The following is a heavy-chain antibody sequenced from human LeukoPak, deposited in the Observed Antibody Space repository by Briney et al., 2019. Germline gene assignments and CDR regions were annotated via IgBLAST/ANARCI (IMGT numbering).Heavy chain of an antibody. D-gene: IGHD5-12*01. CDR1: GFTFSSYA. CDR2: ISGSGGST. V-gene: IGHV3-23*01. CDR3: AKSLTDIVATIRSGADY. J-gene: IGHJ4*02. Sequence: GSLRLSCAASGFTFSSYAMSWVRQAPGKGLEWVSGISGSGGSTSYADSVKGRFTISRDNSKNTLFLQMNSLRVEDTAVYYCAKSLTDIVATIRSGADYWGQGTLVFVSS.